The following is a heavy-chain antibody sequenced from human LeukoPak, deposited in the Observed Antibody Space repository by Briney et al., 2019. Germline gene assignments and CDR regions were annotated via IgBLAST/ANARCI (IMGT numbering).Heavy chain of an antibody. CDR2: ITNKAYGATT. J-gene: IGHJ4*02. CDR1: GFTFGDYA. Sequence: GGSLGLSCTASGFTFGDYAMSWVRQAPGKGLEWVGFITNKAYGATTEYAASVKGRFTISRDDSKSIAYLQMNSLKTEDTAVYYCTRVPMRGSSNWAYLDYWGQGTLVTVSS. CDR3: TRVPMRGSSNWAYLDY. V-gene: IGHV3-49*04. D-gene: IGHD1-26*01.